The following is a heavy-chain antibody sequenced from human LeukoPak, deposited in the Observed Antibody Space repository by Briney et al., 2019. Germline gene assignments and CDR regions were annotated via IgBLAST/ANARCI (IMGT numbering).Heavy chain of an antibody. V-gene: IGHV3-7*01. D-gene: IGHD3-3*01. CDR2: IKQDGSEK. CDR3: ARNYKHDYDLGY. J-gene: IGHJ4*02. CDR1: GFTFSSYW. Sequence: GGSLRLSCAASGFTFSSYWMSWVRQAPGKGLQWVANIKQDGSEKYYVDSVKGRFTISRDDAKNSLYLQMNSLRAEDTAVYYCARNYKHDYDLGYWGQGTLVTVSS.